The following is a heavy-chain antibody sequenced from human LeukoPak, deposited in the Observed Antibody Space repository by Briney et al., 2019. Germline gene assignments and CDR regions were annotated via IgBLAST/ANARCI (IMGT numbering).Heavy chain of an antibody. CDR2: INEDGGDK. D-gene: IGHD1-1*01. CDR1: GFTFSSYW. CDR3: ARDFSLTRLERPFDY. J-gene: IGHJ4*02. Sequence: GGSLRLSCAASGFTFSSYWMTWVRQAPGKGLEWVANINEDGGDKYYVDSVKGRFTISRDNAKNSLYLQMNSLRAEDTAVYYCARDFSLTRLERPFDYWGQGTLVTVSS. V-gene: IGHV3-7*01.